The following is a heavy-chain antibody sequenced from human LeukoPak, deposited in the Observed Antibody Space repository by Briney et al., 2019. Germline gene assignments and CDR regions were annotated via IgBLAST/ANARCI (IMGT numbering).Heavy chain of an antibody. CDR2: IYHSGNV. J-gene: IGHJ3*02. Sequence: SQTLSLTCSVSGGSISSGGYYWSWIRQPPGKGLEWIGYIYHSGNVYVSASTLYNPSLKTRVSISVDLSKNQFFLDLRSLTAADTAVYYCARGHRKLVNDAFDIWGQGTMVTVSS. CDR3: ARGHRKLVNDAFDI. V-gene: IGHV4-30-2*01. CDR1: GGSISSGGYY. D-gene: IGHD1-1*01.